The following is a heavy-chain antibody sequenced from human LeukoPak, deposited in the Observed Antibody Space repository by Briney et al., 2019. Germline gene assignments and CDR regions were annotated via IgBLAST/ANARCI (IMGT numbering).Heavy chain of an antibody. Sequence: ASVKVSCKASGYTFTSYAMHWVRQAPGQRLEWMGWINAGNGNTKYSQEFQGRVTITRDTSASTAYMELSSLRSEDMAVYYCARSSALPNAFDIWGQGTMVTVSS. CDR1: GYTFTSYA. J-gene: IGHJ3*02. V-gene: IGHV1-3*03. CDR2: INAGNGNT. CDR3: ARSSALPNAFDI.